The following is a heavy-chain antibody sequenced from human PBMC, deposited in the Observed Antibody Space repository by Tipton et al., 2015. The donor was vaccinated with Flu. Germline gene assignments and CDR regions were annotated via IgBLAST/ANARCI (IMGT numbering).Heavy chain of an antibody. D-gene: IGHD3-10*01. CDR1: GFTFSSYA. J-gene: IGHJ4*02. V-gene: IGHV3-23*01. Sequence: SLRLSCAASGFTFSSYAMSWVRQAPGKGLEWVSAISGSGGSTYYADSVKGRFTISRDNSKNTLYLQMNSLRAEDTAVYYCAKRGLRGDYGSGSYFNYWGQGTLVTVSS. CDR3: AKRGLRGDYGSGSYFNY. CDR2: ISGSGGST.